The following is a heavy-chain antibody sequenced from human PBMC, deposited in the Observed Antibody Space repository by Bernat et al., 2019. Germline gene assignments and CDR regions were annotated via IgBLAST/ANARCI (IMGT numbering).Heavy chain of an antibody. CDR3: AKAGYSSSWQTFYYYGMDV. J-gene: IGHJ6*02. Sequence: QVQLVESGGGVVQPGRSLRLSCAASGFTFSSYGMHWVRQAPGKGLEWVAVISYDGSNKYYADSVKVRFTISRDNSKNTLYLQMNSLRAEDTAVYYCAKAGYSSSWQTFYYYGMDVWGQGTKVTVSS. V-gene: IGHV3-30*18. CDR1: GFTFSSYG. CDR2: ISYDGSNK. D-gene: IGHD6-13*01.